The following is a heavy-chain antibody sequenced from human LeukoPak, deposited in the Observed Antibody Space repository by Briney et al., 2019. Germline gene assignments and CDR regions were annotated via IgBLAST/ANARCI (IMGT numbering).Heavy chain of an antibody. Sequence: GALRLSCAASGFTFSSYAMHWVRQAPGKGLEWVAVISYDGSNKYYADSVKGRFTISRDNSKNTLYLQMNSLRAEDTAVYYCAVVPAARDYFDYWGQGTLVTVSS. D-gene: IGHD2-2*01. CDR3: AVVPAARDYFDY. V-gene: IGHV3-30-3*01. CDR2: ISYDGSNK. J-gene: IGHJ4*02. CDR1: GFTFSSYA.